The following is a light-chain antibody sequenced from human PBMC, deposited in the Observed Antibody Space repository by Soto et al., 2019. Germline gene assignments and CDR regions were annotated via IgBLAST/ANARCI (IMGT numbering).Light chain of an antibody. V-gene: IGKV1-5*03. J-gene: IGKJ1*01. CDR1: QTISSW. Sequence: DIQMTQSPSTLSGSVGDRVTITCRASQTISSWLAWYQQKPGKAPKLLIYKASTLKSGVPSRFSGSGSGTESPLTISSLQPDDFATYYCQHYNSYSEAFGQGTKLELK. CDR3: QHYNSYSEA. CDR2: KAS.